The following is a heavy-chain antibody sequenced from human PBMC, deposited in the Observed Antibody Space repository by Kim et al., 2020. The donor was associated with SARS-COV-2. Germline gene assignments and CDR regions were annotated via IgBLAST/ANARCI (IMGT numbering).Heavy chain of an antibody. CDR2: ISSSSSYI. J-gene: IGHJ6*02. D-gene: IGHD2-2*01. CDR3: ARVRFVVVPAARGMDV. CDR1: GFTFSSYS. V-gene: IGHV3-21*01. Sequence: GGSLRLSCAASGFTFSSYSMNWVRQAPGKGLEWVSSISSSSSYIYYADSVKGRFTISRDNAKNSLYLQMNSLRAEDTAVYYCARVRFVVVPAARGMDVWGQGTTVTVSS.